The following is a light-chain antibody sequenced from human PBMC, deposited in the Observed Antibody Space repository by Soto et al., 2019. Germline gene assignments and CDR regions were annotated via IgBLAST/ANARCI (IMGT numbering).Light chain of an antibody. J-gene: IGKJ2*01. CDR3: QQYDNFPYT. Sequence: DIQMTQSPSSLSASVGDRVTITCQASQDITNYLNWLQLKPGKAPKVLIYDASNVVTGVPSRFSDTGSGTNFSSTINSMQPEDIATYYSQQYDNFPYTFGQGTKLEIK. CDR1: QDITNY. V-gene: IGKV1-33*01. CDR2: DAS.